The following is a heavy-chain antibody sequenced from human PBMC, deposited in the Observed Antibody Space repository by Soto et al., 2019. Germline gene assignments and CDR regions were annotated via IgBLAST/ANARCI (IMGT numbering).Heavy chain of an antibody. Sequence: QVQLQESGPGLVKPSETLSLTCTVSGGSISSYYWSWIRQPPGKGLEWIGYIYYSGSTYYNPSLKSRVTISVDTSKNQFSLKLSSVTAADTAVYYCARWVRVGGRWFDPWGQGTLVTVSS. CDR1: GGSISSYY. V-gene: IGHV4-59*12. J-gene: IGHJ5*02. CDR2: IYYSGST. CDR3: ARWVRVGGRWFDP. D-gene: IGHD3-10*01.